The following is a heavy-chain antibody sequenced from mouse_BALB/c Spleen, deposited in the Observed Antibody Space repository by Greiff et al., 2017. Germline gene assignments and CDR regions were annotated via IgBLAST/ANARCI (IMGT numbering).Heavy chain of an antibody. V-gene: IGHV1-55*01. J-gene: IGHJ2*01. CDR2: IYPGSGST. CDR3: ARWGDGSFDY. CDR1: GYNFTSYW. Sequence: GQLQQPGAELVKPGTSVKLSCKASGYNFTSYWINWVKLRPGQGLEWIGDIYPGSGSTNYNEKFKSKATLTVDTSSSTAYMQLSSLASEDSALYYCARWGDGSFDYWGQGTTLTVSS. D-gene: IGHD2-3*01.